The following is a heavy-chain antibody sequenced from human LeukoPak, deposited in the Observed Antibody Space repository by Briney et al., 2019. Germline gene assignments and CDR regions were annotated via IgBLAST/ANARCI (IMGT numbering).Heavy chain of an antibody. D-gene: IGHD3-16*02. V-gene: IGHV4-34*01. Sequence: SETLSLTCAVYGGSFSGYYWSWIRQPPGKGLEWIGEINHSGSTNYNPSLKSRVTISADTSKNQFSLKLSSVTAADTAVYYCARRLITFGGVIVTCFDYWGQGTLVTVSS. J-gene: IGHJ4*02. CDR2: INHSGST. CDR1: GGSFSGYY. CDR3: ARRLITFGGVIVTCFDY.